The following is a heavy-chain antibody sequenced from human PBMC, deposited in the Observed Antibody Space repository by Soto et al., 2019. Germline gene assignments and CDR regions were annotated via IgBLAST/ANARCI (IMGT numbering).Heavy chain of an antibody. Sequence: ASVKVSCKASGYTFTSYGISWVRQATGQGLEWMGWISAYNGNTNYAQKLQGRVTMTTDTSTSTAYMELRSLRSDDTAVYYCSRGWEDWYYFDYWGQGTLVTVSS. CDR1: GYTFTSYG. D-gene: IGHD1-26*01. J-gene: IGHJ4*02. V-gene: IGHV1-18*01. CDR2: ISAYNGNT. CDR3: SRGWEDWYYFDY.